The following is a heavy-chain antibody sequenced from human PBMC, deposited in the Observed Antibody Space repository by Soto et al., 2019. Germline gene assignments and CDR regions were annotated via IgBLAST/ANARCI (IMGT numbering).Heavy chain of an antibody. CDR3: AHLMGYGSGNDQ. D-gene: IGHD3-10*01. J-gene: IGHJ5*02. CDR1: GFSLSTSGVG. V-gene: IGHV2-5*02. Sequence: KESGPTLVKPTQTLTLTCTFSGFSLSTSGVGVAWIRQPPGEALEWLGVIYWDDDKRYSPSLKSRLTITKDTSKNQVVLTMTNMDSVDTGTYYCAHLMGYGSGNDQWGQGTLVTVSS. CDR2: IYWDDDK.